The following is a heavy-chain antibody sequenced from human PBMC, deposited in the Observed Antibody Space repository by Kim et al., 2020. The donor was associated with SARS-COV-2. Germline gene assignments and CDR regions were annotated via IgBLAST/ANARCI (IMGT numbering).Heavy chain of an antibody. J-gene: IGHJ5*02. CDR3: AREGGGSSVWSWFDP. V-gene: IGHV3-21*01. CDR1: GFTFSSYS. Sequence: GGSLRLSCAASGFTFSSYSMNWVRQAPGKGLEWVSSISSSSSYIYYADSVKGRFTISRDNAKNSLYLQMNSLRAEDTAVYYCAREGGGSSVWSWFDPWGQGTLVTVSS. CDR2: ISSSSSYI. D-gene: IGHD6-19*01.